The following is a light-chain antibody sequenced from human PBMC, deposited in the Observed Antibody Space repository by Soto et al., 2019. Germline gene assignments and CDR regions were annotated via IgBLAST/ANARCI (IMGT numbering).Light chain of an antibody. Sequence: GLSLSAGAVSLSTGERATLSCRASQSVGTYLAWYQQKPGQAPRLLIYDASNRATGIAPRLRSSGSGTDFTLTISSVEPEDFAVYICQQRTNLPPPFAQGTKA. J-gene: IGKJ1*01. CDR3: QQRTNLPPP. CDR2: DAS. CDR1: QSVGTY. V-gene: IGKV3-11*01.